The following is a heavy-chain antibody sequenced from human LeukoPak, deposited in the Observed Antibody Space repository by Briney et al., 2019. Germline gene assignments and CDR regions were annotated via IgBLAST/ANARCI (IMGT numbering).Heavy chain of an antibody. D-gene: IGHD3-22*01. CDR2: IIPIFGTA. J-gene: IGHJ4*02. V-gene: IGHV1-69*13. Sequence: SVKVSCKASGGTFSSYAISWVRQAPGQGLEWMGGIIPIFGTANYAQKFQGRVTITADESTSTAYMELSSLRSEDTAVYYCAREPRYDSSGSFDYRGQGTLVTVSS. CDR1: GGTFSSYA. CDR3: AREPRYDSSGSFDY.